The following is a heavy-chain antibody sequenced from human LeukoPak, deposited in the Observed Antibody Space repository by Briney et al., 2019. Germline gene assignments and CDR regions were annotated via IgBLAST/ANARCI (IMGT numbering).Heavy chain of an antibody. D-gene: IGHD1-26*01. V-gene: IGHV3-23*01. J-gene: IGHJ4*02. CDR1: GFTFSSYA. Sequence: PGGSLRLSCAASGFTFSSYAMSWVRQAPGKGLEWVSAISGSGGSTYYADSVKGRFTISRDNSKNTLYLQMNSLRAEDTAVYYCAKDSRLYSGSYYNYWGQGTLVTVSS. CDR3: AKDSRLYSGSYYNY. CDR2: ISGSGGST.